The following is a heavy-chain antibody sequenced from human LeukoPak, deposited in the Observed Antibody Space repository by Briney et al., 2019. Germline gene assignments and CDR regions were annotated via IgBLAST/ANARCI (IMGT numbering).Heavy chain of an antibody. CDR1: GYTFTGYY. J-gene: IGHJ4*02. CDR3: ARVGKEDDFWSGYPIDY. CDR2: INPNSGGT. D-gene: IGHD3-3*01. Sequence: ASVKVSCKASGYTFTGYYMHWVRQAPGQGLKWMGWINPNSGGTNYAQKFQGRVTMTRDTSISTAYMELSRLRSDDTAVYYCARVGKEDDFWSGYPIDYWGQGTLVTVSS. V-gene: IGHV1-2*02.